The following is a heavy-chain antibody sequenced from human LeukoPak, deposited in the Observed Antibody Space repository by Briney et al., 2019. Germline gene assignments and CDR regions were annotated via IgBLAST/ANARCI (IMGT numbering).Heavy chain of an antibody. CDR3: ARDGIAAADY. CDR1: GGSISSYY. CDR2: IYTSGST. Sequence: PSETLSLTCTVSGGSISSYYWSWIRQPAGKGLEWVGRIYTSGSTNYNPSLKSRVTMSVDTYKNQYSLELSSVTAADTAVYYCARDGIAAADYWGQGTLVTVSS. J-gene: IGHJ4*02. D-gene: IGHD6-13*01. V-gene: IGHV4-4*07.